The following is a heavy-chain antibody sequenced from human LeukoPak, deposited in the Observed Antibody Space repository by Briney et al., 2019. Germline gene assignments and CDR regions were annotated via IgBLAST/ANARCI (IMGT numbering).Heavy chain of an antibody. J-gene: IGHJ5*02. CDR3: ARGLSDNTQPFDP. V-gene: IGHV3-66*01. CDR2: IQSGGST. D-gene: IGHD2-2*02. Sequence: EGSLRLSCAASGFTVSSRFMSWVRQAPGKGLEWVSLIQSGGSTFYADSVKGRFTISRDSSKNILYLQMNSLRAEDTAVYYCARGLSDNTQPFDPCGQGTLVTVSS. CDR1: GFTVSSRF.